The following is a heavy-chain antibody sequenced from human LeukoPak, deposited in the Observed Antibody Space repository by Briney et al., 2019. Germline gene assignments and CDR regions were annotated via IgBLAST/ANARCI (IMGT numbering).Heavy chain of an antibody. D-gene: IGHD1-26*01. V-gene: IGHV4-61*02. CDR1: GGSISSGSYY. CDR2: IYTSGST. CDR3: ASANIVGAT. Sequence: PSQTLSLTCTVSGGSISSGSYYWSWIRQPTGKGLEWIELIYTSGSTSYNPSLKSRVTISVDTSKNQFSLKLSSVTAADTAVYYCASANIVGATWGQGTLVTVSS. J-gene: IGHJ5*02.